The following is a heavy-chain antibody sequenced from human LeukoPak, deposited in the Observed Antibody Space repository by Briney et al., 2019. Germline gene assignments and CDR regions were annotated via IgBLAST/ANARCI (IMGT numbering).Heavy chain of an antibody. Sequence: GASVKVSCKASGYTFTGYYMRWVRQAPGQGLEWMGWINPNSGGTNYAQKFQGRVTMTRDTSISTAYMELSRLRSDDTAVYYCARVTLAHYYYMDVWGKGTTVTVSS. J-gene: IGHJ6*03. CDR1: GYTFTGYY. CDR2: INPNSGGT. CDR3: ARVTLAHYYYMDV. V-gene: IGHV1-2*02.